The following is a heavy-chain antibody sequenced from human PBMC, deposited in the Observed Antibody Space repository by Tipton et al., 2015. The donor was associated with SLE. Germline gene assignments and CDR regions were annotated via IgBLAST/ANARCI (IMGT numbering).Heavy chain of an antibody. J-gene: IGHJ4*02. D-gene: IGHD3-3*01. CDR3: ARHVTIFNYFDY. V-gene: IGHV4-59*08. CDR2: IYTSGST. CDR1: GGSISSYY. Sequence: TLSLTCTVSGGSISSYYWSWIRQPPGKGLEWIGYIYTSGSTNYNPSLKSRVTISVDTSKNQFSLKLSSVTAADTAVYYCARHVTIFNYFDYWGQGTLVTVSS.